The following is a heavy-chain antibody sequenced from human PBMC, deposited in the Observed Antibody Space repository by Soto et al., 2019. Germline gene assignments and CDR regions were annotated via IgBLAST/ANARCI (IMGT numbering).Heavy chain of an antibody. CDR3: ARSFSSRAARRLDS. CDR2: IIGTSRYI. D-gene: IGHD6-6*01. CDR1: GFSPGSCT. J-gene: IGHJ4*02. V-gene: IGHV3-21*01. Sequence: XGSLRLSCVPSGFSPGSCTKRWVRQAPGEGLEWVSSIIGTSRYIYYADSLGGRFTISRDNAKSSLSLQMTSLRAEDTAVYYCARSFSSRAARRLDSWGQGILVTVSS.